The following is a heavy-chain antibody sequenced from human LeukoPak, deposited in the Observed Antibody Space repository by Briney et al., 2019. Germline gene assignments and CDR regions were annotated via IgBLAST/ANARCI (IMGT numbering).Heavy chain of an antibody. CDR1: GGSFSGYY. J-gene: IGHJ4*02. V-gene: IGHV4-34*01. D-gene: IGHD5-24*01. CDR3: ARRTPRMATITFDY. CDR2: INHSGST. Sequence: SETLSLTCAVYGGSFSGYYWSWIRQPPGKGLEWIGEINHSGSTNYNPSLKSRVTISVDTSKNQFSLKLSSVTAADTAVYYCARRTPRMATITFDYWGQGTLVTVSS.